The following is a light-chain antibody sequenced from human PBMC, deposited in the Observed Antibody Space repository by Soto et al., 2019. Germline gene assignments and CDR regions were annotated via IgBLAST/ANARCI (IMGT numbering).Light chain of an antibody. CDR2: DVS. CDR3: CSYAGSRRV. J-gene: IGLJ2*01. CDR1: SSDVGGYDY. Sequence: QSALTQPRSVSGSPGQSVTISCTGTSSDVGGYDYVSWYQQHPGKAPKLIIYDVSKRPSGVPDRFSGSKSGNTASLTISGLQAEDEADYYCCSYAGSRRVFGGGTKLTVL. V-gene: IGLV2-11*01.